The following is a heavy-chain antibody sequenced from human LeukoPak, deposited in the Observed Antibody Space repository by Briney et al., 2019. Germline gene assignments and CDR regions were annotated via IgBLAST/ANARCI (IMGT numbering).Heavy chain of an antibody. J-gene: IGHJ6*02. CDR2: ISGSGGST. D-gene: IGHD2-2*01. CDR1: GFTFSSYA. Sequence: GGSLRLSCAASGFTFSSYAMSWVRQAPGKGLEWVSAISGSGGSTYYADSVKGRFTISRDNSKNTLYLQMNSLRAEDTAVYYCTRHSDTYCSRANCYVDNFYGLDVWGQGTRVTVSS. CDR3: TRHSDTYCSRANCYVDNFYGLDV. V-gene: IGHV3-23*01.